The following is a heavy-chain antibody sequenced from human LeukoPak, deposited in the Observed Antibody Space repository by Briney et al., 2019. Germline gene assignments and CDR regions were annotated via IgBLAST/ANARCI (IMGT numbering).Heavy chain of an antibody. CDR3: AREGYSGILGAFDI. Sequence: GGSLRLSCAASGFSFSSHEMHWVRLAPGKGLEWLSYISDSGSTIHTADSVKGRFSSSRDNAKSSLYLQLNSLRAEGTAVYYCAREGYSGILGAFDIWGQGTMVTVSS. CDR2: ISDSGSTI. V-gene: IGHV3-48*03. J-gene: IGHJ3*02. CDR1: GFSFSSHE. D-gene: IGHD1-26*01.